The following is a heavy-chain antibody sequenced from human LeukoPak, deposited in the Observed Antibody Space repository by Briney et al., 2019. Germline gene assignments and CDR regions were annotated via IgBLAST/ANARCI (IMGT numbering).Heavy chain of an antibody. Sequence: PGGSLRLSCAAFGFTFSSYEMNWVRQAPAKGLEWISYIGTSDSTVYYADSVKGRFTISRDNAKNSLYLQMNSLRAEGTAVYYCARGDSSSSSWYHYWGQGTLVTVSS. CDR2: IGTSDSTV. CDR1: GFTFSSYE. V-gene: IGHV3-48*03. D-gene: IGHD6-13*01. CDR3: ARGDSSSSSWYHY. J-gene: IGHJ4*02.